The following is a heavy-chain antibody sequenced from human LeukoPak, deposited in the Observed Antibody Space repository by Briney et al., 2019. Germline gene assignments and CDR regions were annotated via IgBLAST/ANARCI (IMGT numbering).Heavy chain of an antibody. CDR2: INHSGST. D-gene: IGHD3-10*01. J-gene: IGHJ3*02. Sequence: SETLSLTCAVYGGSFSGYYWSWIRQPPGKGLEWIGEINHSGSTNYNPSLKSRVTISVDTSKNQFSLKLSSVTAADTAVYHCARDGFSYGPPDAFDIWGQGTMVTVSS. V-gene: IGHV4-34*01. CDR1: GGSFSGYY. CDR3: ARDGFSYGPPDAFDI.